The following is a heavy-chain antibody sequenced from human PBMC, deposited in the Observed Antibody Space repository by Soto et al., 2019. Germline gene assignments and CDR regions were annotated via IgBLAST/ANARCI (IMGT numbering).Heavy chain of an antibody. J-gene: IGHJ6*02. V-gene: IGHV3-23*01. CDR1: GFTFSSYA. CDR3: AKDQPYDFWSGYELNGRDV. CDR2: ISGSGGST. Sequence: GGSLRLSCAASGFTFSSYAMSWVRQAPGKGLEWVSAISGSGGSTYYTDSVKGRFTISRDNSKNTLYLQMNSLRAEDTAVYYCAKDQPYDFWSGYELNGRDVWGQGTTVTVSS. D-gene: IGHD3-3*01.